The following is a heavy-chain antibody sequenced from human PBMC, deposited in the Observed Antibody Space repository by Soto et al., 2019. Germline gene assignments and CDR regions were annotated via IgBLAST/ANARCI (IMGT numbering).Heavy chain of an antibody. Sequence: PSETQSLTSAVYGGNFRGYYWSWIRQPPGKGLEWIGEINHSGSTNYNPSLKSRVTISVDTSKNQFSLKLSSVTAADTAVYYCARGLYGSYYVGWFDPWGQGTLVTVSS. D-gene: IGHD1-26*01. CDR2: INHSGST. CDR1: GGNFRGYY. CDR3: ARGLYGSYYVGWFDP. V-gene: IGHV4-34*01. J-gene: IGHJ5*02.